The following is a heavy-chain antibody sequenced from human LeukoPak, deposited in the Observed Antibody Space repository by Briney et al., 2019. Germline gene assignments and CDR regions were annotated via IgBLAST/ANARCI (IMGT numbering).Heavy chain of an antibody. Sequence: GASVKVSCKASGYTFTGCYMHWVRQAPGQGLEWMGWINPNSGGTNYAQKFQGRVTMTRDTSISTAYMELSRLRSDDTAVCYCARGSAGVRGVTLSYWGQGTLVTVSS. D-gene: IGHD3-10*01. CDR1: GYTFTGCY. CDR2: INPNSGGT. J-gene: IGHJ4*02. CDR3: ARGSAGVRGVTLSY. V-gene: IGHV1-2*02.